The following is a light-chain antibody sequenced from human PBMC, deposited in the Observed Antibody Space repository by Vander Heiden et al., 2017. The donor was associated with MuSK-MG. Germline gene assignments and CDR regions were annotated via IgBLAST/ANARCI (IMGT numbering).Light chain of an antibody. J-gene: IGKJ5*01. CDR2: AAS. Sequence: DIQMTQSPSSLSASVGDRVTITCRASQGIRNDLGWYQQKPGKAPKRLIYAASSLQSGVPSRFRASGSGTEFTLTIISLHPEHIATYYCRQHNGYGLTFGQGTRLEIK. CDR3: RQHNGYGLT. CDR1: QGIRND. V-gene: IGKV1-17*01.